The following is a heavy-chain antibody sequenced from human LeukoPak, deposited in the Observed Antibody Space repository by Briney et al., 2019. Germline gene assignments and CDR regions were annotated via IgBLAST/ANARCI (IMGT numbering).Heavy chain of an antibody. CDR3: ARRRYCNSTSCYEGAFDI. J-gene: IGHJ3*02. Sequence: GDPLKISCKGSAFSFTSYWIAWVHQMPGKGLEWMGIIYPGDSGTRYSPPFQGQVTMSADKSIRTAYLQWSSLKASDTAIYYCARRRYCNSTSCYEGAFDIWGQGTMVTVSS. CDR1: AFSFTSYW. V-gene: IGHV5-51*07. D-gene: IGHD2-2*01. CDR2: IYPGDSGT.